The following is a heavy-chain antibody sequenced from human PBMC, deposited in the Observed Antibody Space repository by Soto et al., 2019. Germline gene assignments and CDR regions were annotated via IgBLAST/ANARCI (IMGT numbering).Heavy chain of an antibody. V-gene: IGHV4-61*01. D-gene: IGHD6-13*01. J-gene: IGHJ4*02. Sequence: SETLSLTCTVSGGSVSSGSYYWSWIWQPPGKGLEWIGYIYYSGSTNYNPSLKSRVTISVDTSKNQFSLKLSSVTAADTAVYYCARALSSSPTITYWGQGTLVTVSS. CDR2: IYYSGST. CDR3: ARALSSSPTITY. CDR1: GGSVSSGSYY.